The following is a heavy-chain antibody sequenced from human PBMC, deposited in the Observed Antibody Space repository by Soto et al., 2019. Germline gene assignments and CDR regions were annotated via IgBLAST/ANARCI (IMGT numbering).Heavy chain of an antibody. Sequence: ASVKVSCKASGYTFTSYDINWVRQATGQGLEWMGWMNPNSGDTGYAQKFQGRVTMTRNTSISTAYMELSSLRSEDTAVYYCARGRGITIFGVVTKKYMDVWGKGTTVTVSS. D-gene: IGHD3-3*01. CDR1: GYTFTSYD. CDR3: ARGRGITIFGVVTKKYMDV. CDR2: MNPNSGDT. V-gene: IGHV1-8*01. J-gene: IGHJ6*03.